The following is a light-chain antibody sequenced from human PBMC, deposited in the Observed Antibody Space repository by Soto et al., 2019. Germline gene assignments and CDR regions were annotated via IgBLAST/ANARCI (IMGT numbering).Light chain of an antibody. V-gene: IGLV2-14*01. CDR2: DVS. J-gene: IGLJ1*01. CDR3: SSYTSSSTYV. CDR1: SSDVGGYNY. Sequence: QSALTHPASVSGSPGQSITLSCTGTSSDVGGYNYVSWYQQNPGKAPKLMIYDVSNRPSGVSNRFSGSKSGNTASLTISGLQAEDKADDYCSSYTSSSTYVFGTGTKLTVL.